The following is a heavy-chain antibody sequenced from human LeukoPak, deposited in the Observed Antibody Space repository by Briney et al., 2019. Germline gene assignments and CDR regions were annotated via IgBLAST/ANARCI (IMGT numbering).Heavy chain of an antibody. CDR3: ARVRYSYGPNFDY. CDR1: GFTFSGYP. CDR2: ISYDGSNK. J-gene: IGHJ4*02. Sequence: GGSLRLSCAASGFTFSGYPIHWVRQAPGKGLEWVAVISYDGSNKYYADSVKGRFTISRDNAKNSLYLQMNSLRAEDTAVYYCARVRYSYGPNFDYWGQGTLVTVSS. D-gene: IGHD5-18*01. V-gene: IGHV3-30-3*01.